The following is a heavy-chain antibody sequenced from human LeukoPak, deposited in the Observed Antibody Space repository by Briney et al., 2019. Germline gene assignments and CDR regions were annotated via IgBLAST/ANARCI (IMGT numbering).Heavy chain of an antibody. V-gene: IGHV3-9*01. D-gene: IGHD3-10*01. J-gene: IGHJ4*02. CDR2: ISWNSDDI. CDR1: GFAFDEYA. Sequence: GGSLRLSCAASGFAFDEYAMYWVRQAPGKGLEWVSGISWNSDDIGYADSVKGRFTISRDNAKNSLYLQMNSLRPEDTALYYCAKDHDQSGELLSAFDNWGQGTLVTVSS. CDR3: AKDHDQSGELLSAFDN.